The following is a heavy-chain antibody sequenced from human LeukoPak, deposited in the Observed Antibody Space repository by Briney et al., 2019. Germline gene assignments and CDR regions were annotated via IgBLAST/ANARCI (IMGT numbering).Heavy chain of an antibody. CDR2: INPNSGGT. D-gene: IGHD3-22*01. CDR3: ARVGAYDSSGYYFPGDY. Sequence: ASVKVSCKASGYTFTGYYMHWVRQAPGQGLEWMGWINPNSGGTNYAQKFQGRVTMTTDTSTSTAYMELRSLRSDDTAVYYCARVGAYDSSGYYFPGDYWGQGTLVTVSS. J-gene: IGHJ4*02. CDR1: GYTFTGYY. V-gene: IGHV1-2*02.